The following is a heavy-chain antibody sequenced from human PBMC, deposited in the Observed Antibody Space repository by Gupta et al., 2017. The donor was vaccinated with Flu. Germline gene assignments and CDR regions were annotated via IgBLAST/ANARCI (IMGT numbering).Heavy chain of an antibody. D-gene: IGHD1-26*01. V-gene: IGHV3-23*01. CDR1: GFTFRSYA. CDR2: ISSSGGST. J-gene: IGHJ4*02. Sequence: EVQLLESGGGLVQPGGSLRLSCAASGFTFRSYAMSWVRQAPGKGLEWVSGISSSGGSTYYANSVKGRFTISRDNSKNTVYMQMNRLRAEDTAVYYCAKAHVTYSGAYYFDYWGQGTLVTVYS. CDR3: AKAHVTYSGAYYFDY.